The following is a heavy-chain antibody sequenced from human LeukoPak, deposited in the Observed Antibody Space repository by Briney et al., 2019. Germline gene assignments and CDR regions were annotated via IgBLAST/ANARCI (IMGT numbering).Heavy chain of an antibody. CDR2: IYSGGST. D-gene: IGHD3-9*01. J-gene: IGHJ6*03. Sequence: GGSLRLSCAASGFTVSSNYMSWVRQAPGKGLEWVSVIYSGGSTYYADSVKGRFTISRDNSKNTLYLQMNSLRAEDTAVYYCARGNFDWLNYMDVWGKGTTVTISS. CDR3: ARGNFDWLNYMDV. V-gene: IGHV3-53*01. CDR1: GFTVSSNY.